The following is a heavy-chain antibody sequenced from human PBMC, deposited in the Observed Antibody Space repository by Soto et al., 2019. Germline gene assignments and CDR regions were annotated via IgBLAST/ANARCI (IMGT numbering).Heavy chain of an antibody. V-gene: IGHV1-69*01. Sequence: SVKVSCKASGGTFSSYAISWVRQAPGQGLEWMGGIIPIFGTANYAQKFQGRVTITADESTSTAYMELSSLRAEDTALYYCAKDAGGSGYDFHGATWFDPWGQGTLVTVSS. D-gene: IGHD5-12*01. J-gene: IGHJ5*02. CDR3: AKDAGGSGYDFHGATWFDP. CDR1: GGTFSSYA. CDR2: IIPIFGTA.